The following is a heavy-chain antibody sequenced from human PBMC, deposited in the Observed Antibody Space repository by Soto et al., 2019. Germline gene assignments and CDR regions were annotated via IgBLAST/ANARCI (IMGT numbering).Heavy chain of an antibody. CDR3: ARAYGSGSYPLPY. Sequence: QVQLQESGPGLVKPSETLSLTCTVSGGSISSYYWSWIRQPPGKGLERIGHIYYSGSTNYNPSLKSRVTISVDTSNNQFSLKMISVTAADTAVYYCARAYGSGSYPLPYWGQGTLVTVSS. D-gene: IGHD3-10*01. V-gene: IGHV4-59*01. CDR2: IYYSGST. J-gene: IGHJ4*02. CDR1: GGSISSYY.